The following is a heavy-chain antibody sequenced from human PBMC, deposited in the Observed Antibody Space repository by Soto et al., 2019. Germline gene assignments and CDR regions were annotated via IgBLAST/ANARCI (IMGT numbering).Heavy chain of an antibody. D-gene: IGHD3-22*01. CDR2: ISYDGSNK. CDR1: GFTFSSYA. CDR3: ARGPLDYYDSSGYYTLGMDV. Sequence: QVQLVESGGGVVQPGRFLRLSCAASGFTFSSYAMHWVRQAPGKGLEWVAVISYDGSNKYYADSVKGRFTISRDNSKNTLYLPMNSLRAEDTAVYYCARGPLDYYDSSGYYTLGMDVWGQGTTVTVSS. J-gene: IGHJ6*02. V-gene: IGHV3-30-3*01.